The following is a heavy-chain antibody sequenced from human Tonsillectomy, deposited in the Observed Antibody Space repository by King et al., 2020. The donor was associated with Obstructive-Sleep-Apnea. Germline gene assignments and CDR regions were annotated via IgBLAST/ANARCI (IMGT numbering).Heavy chain of an antibody. CDR1: GFTFSSYA. J-gene: IGHJ5*02. CDR3: ARGQTFPSGGWDYNWLDP. D-gene: IGHD6-19*01. V-gene: IGHV3-30-3*01. Sequence: VQLVESGGGVVQPGRSLRLSCAASGFTFSSYAMHWVRQAPGKGLEWVAVISYDGSNKYYADSVKGRFTISRDNSKNTLYLQMNSLRAEDTAVYYCARGQTFPSGGWDYNWLDPWGQGTLVTVSS. CDR2: ISYDGSNK.